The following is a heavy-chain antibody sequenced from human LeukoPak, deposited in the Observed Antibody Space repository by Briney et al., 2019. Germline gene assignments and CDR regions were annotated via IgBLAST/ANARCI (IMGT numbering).Heavy chain of an antibody. V-gene: IGHV3-33*01. Sequence: GGSLRLSCAASGFTFSSYGMHWVRQAPGKGLEWVAVIWYDGSNKYYADSVKGRFSISRDNSKNTLYLQMNSLRAEDTAVYYCASGWYVDNPGPNDYWGQGTLVTVSS. D-gene: IGHD6-19*01. J-gene: IGHJ4*02. CDR1: GFTFSSYG. CDR3: ASGWYVDNPGPNDY. CDR2: IWYDGSNK.